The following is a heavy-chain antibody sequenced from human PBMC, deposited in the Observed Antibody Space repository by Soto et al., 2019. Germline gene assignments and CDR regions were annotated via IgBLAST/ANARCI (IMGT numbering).Heavy chain of an antibody. Sequence: QVQLVESGGGVVQPGRSLRLSCAASGFTFSSYGIHWVRQAPGKGLEWVAVISYDGSNKFYADSVKGQFTISRDNSKNTLYLQMNSLRAEDTAVYYCAKDSGTYWYFDLWGRGTLVTVSS. CDR2: ISYDGSNK. CDR1: GFTFSSYG. D-gene: IGHD3-10*01. CDR3: AKDSGTYWYFDL. J-gene: IGHJ2*01. V-gene: IGHV3-30*18.